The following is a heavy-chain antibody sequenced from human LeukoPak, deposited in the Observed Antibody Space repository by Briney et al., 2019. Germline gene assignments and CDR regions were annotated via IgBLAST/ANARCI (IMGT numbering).Heavy chain of an antibody. D-gene: IGHD4-23*01. CDR1: GFTFSSYW. J-gene: IGHJ4*02. V-gene: IGHV3-74*01. Sequence: EGSLRLSYAASGFTFSSYWMHWVRQAPGKGLVWVSRINSDGSSTSYADSVKGRFTISRDNAKNTLYLQMNSLRAEDTAVYYCARASRYYGGNPLDYWGQGTLVTVSS. CDR2: INSDGSST. CDR3: ARASRYYGGNPLDY.